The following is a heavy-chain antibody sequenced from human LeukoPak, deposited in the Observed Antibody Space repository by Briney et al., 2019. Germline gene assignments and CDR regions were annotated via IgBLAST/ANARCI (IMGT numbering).Heavy chain of an antibody. J-gene: IGHJ1*01. D-gene: IGHD1-26*01. Sequence: GGSLRLSCAASGFALRSYSMNWVRQAQGKGLEGVSYIRSSSSTIYYVDPVKGRFTISRDNAKNSLYLQTNSLRAEDTAVYYCARDRRPGIVGAPYFQHWGQGTLVTVSS. CDR3: ARDRRPGIVGAPYFQH. CDR2: IRSSSSTI. CDR1: GFALRSYS. V-gene: IGHV3-48*01.